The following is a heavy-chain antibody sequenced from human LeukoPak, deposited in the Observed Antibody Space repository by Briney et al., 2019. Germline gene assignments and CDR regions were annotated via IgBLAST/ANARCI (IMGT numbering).Heavy chain of an antibody. V-gene: IGHV7-4-1*02. J-gene: IGHJ6*03. CDR1: GYTFTSYA. Sequence: ASVKVSCKASGYTFTSYAMNWVRQAPGQGLEWMGWINTNTGNPTYAQGFTGRFVFSLDTFVSTAYLQISSLKAEDTAVYYCARAGSPYYYDYMDVWGKGTTVTVSS. CDR2: INTNTGNP. CDR3: ARAGSPYYYDYMDV. D-gene: IGHD3-10*01.